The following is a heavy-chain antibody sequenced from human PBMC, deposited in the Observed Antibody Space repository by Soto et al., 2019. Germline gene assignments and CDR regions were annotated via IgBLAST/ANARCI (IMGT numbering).Heavy chain of an antibody. CDR1: GGSISSGGYS. V-gene: IGHV4-30-2*01. J-gene: IGHJ4*02. D-gene: IGHD2-15*01. CDR3: ARGQVVAAQH. CDR2: IYHSGST. Sequence: QLQLQESGSGLVKPSQTLSLTCAVSGGSISSGGYSWSWIRQPPGKGLEWIGYIYHSGSTYYNPSLKSRVPLSVARSTNQFSLKLSSVTAADTAVYYCARGQVVAAQHWGQGTLVTVSS.